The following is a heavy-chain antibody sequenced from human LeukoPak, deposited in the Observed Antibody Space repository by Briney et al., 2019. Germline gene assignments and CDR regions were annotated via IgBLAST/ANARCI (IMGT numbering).Heavy chain of an antibody. J-gene: IGHJ6*03. CDR3: ARAYSSGWNAFNFYMGV. D-gene: IGHD6-19*01. V-gene: IGHV3-48*01. CDR1: GFTFSSYS. CDR2: ISSSGSTI. Sequence: PGGSLRLSCAASGFTFSSYSMNWVRQAPGKGQEWVSYISSSGSTIYYADSVRGRFTISRDNAKISLNLQMNTLRAEDTAVYYCARAYSSGWNAFNFYMGVWGKGTTVTVSS.